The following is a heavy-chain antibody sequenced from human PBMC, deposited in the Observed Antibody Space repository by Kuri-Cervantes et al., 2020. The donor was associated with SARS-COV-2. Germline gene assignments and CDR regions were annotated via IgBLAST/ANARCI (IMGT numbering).Heavy chain of an antibody. CDR2: ISAYNGNT. D-gene: IGHD6-13*01. J-gene: IGHJ6*03. Sequence: ASVKVSCKASGYTFTSYDISWVRQAPGQGLEWMGWISAYNGNTNYAQKLQGRVTMTTDTSTSTAYMELRSLRSDDTAVYYCARERGSWYVPLRTYYYYYMDVWGKGTTVTVSS. CDR3: ARERGSWYVPLRTYYYYYMDV. V-gene: IGHV1-18*01. CDR1: GYTFTSYD.